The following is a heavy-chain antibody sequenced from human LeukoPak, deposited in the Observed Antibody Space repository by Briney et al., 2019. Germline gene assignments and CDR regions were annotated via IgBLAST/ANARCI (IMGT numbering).Heavy chain of an antibody. CDR1: KFIITPGW. V-gene: IGHV3-7*01. Sequence: QAEGSLRLSCEASKFIITPGWMSWGRQAPGRGLEWVAMMQRDGGAKHYVDSVRGRFTISRDTAKNSLYLQMDRLRAEDTALYYWASMDTANPTGVYWRQGTQVTVSS. CDR3: ASMDTANPTGVY. J-gene: IGHJ4*02. D-gene: IGHD5-18*01. CDR2: MQRDGGAK.